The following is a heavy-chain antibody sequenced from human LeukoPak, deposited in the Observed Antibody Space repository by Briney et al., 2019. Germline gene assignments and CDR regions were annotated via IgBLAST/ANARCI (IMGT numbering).Heavy chain of an antibody. CDR1: GGSISSGDYY. V-gene: IGHV4-30-4*01. D-gene: IGHD2-15*01. CDR2: IYYSGST. J-gene: IGHJ3*02. CDR3: ARAQVHPGKVVVVAAPGSPSGLPNAFDI. Sequence: SETLSLTCTVSGGSISSGDYYWSWIRQPPGKGLEWIGYIYYSGSTYYNPSLKSRVTISVDTSKNQFSLKLSSVTAADTAVYYCARAQVHPGKVVVVAAPGSPSGLPNAFDIWGQGTMVTVSS.